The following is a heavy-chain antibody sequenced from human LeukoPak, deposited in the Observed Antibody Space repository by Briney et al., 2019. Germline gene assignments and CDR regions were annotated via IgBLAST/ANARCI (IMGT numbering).Heavy chain of an antibody. CDR3: ARVPADTNYYDSSGLNNFDY. Sequence: GASVKVSCKASGYTFTSYYMHWVRQATGQGLEWMGWMNPNSGNTGYAQKFQGRVTMTRNTSISTAYMELSSLRSEDTAVYYCARVPADTNYYDSSGLNNFDYWGQGTLVTVSS. J-gene: IGHJ4*02. CDR2: MNPNSGNT. V-gene: IGHV1-8*02. D-gene: IGHD3-22*01. CDR1: GYTFTSYY.